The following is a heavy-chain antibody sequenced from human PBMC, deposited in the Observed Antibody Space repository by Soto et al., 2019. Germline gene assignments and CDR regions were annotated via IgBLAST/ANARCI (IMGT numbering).Heavy chain of an antibody. CDR3: AKGGPDGFCSGGRCYFDY. CDR2: ISWNSNFL. Sequence: EVQLVESGGGLVQPGRSLRLSCAASGFTFDDYAMHWVRRVPGKGLEWVSSISWNSNFLGYPDSVKGRFTISRDNAKNSLFLQMNSLRPEDTALYYCAKGGPDGFCSGGRCYFDYWGQGTLVTVSS. V-gene: IGHV3-9*01. J-gene: IGHJ4*02. D-gene: IGHD2-15*01. CDR1: GFTFDDYA.